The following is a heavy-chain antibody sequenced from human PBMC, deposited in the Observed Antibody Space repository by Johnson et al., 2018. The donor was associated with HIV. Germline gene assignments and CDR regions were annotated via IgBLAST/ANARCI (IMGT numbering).Heavy chain of an antibody. CDR3: AKDLTSFIVGANDAFDI. V-gene: IGHV3-30*02. D-gene: IGHD1-26*01. CDR1: VFTFSILG. Sequence: QVQLVESGGAVLHPGRPLIPSCHASVFTFSILGINWVPQAPGKGLAWLSFIRYVGNINSSPASVMALLPLSRDNSKTTLYLQMNSLRAEDMAVYYCAKDLTSFIVGANDAFDIWGQGTMVTVSS. CDR2: IRYVGNIN. J-gene: IGHJ3*02.